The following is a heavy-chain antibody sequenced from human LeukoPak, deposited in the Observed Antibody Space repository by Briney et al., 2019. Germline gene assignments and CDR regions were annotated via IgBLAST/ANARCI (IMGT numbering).Heavy chain of an antibody. D-gene: IGHD1-1*01. V-gene: IGHV4-59*11. CDR1: GASISSHY. Sequence: SETLSLTCTVSGASISSHYWSWIRQPPGKGPYYIAYISYSGSTTYNPSLQSRVTISLDTSKNQFSLKLSSVTAADTAVYYCARLEHNTFDYWGQGSLVTVSS. J-gene: IGHJ4*02. CDR3: ARLEHNTFDY. CDR2: ISYSGST.